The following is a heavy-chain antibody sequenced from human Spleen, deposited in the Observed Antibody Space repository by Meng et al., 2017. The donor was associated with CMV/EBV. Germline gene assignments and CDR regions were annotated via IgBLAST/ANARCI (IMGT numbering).Heavy chain of an antibody. J-gene: IGHJ6*02. Sequence: GESLKISCAASGFTFNTYAMRWVRQAPGKGLEWVANIKEDGSEKYYVDSVKGRFTISRDNAKNSLFLQMNSLRAEDTAVYYCAREGIAAPYYYYYGMDVWGQGTTVTVSS. D-gene: IGHD6-6*01. CDR2: IKEDGSEK. V-gene: IGHV3-7*01. CDR1: GFTFNTYA. CDR3: AREGIAAPYYYYYGMDV.